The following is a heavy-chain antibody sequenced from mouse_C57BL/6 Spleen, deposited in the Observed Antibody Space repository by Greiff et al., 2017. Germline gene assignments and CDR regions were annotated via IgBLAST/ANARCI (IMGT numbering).Heavy chain of an antibody. Sequence: QVQLQQPGAELVMPGASVKLSCKASGYTFTSYWMHWVKQRPGQGLEWIGDIDPSDSYTNYNQKFKGKSTLTVDKSSSTAYMQLSSLTSEDSAVYYCSRLDSSGYDAMDYWGQGPSVTVSS. CDR2: IDPSDSYT. CDR3: SRLDSSGYDAMDY. V-gene: IGHV1-69*01. CDR1: GYTFTSYW. D-gene: IGHD3-2*02. J-gene: IGHJ4*01.